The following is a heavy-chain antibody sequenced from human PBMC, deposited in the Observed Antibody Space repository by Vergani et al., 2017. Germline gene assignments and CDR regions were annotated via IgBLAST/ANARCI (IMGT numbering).Heavy chain of an antibody. CDR2: IYYSGST. J-gene: IGHJ4*02. Sequence: QVQLQESGPGLVKPSQTLSLTCTVSGGSISSGGYYWSWIRQHPGKGLEWIGYIYYSGSTYYNPSLKSRVTKSVDTSKNQFSLKLSSVTAADTAVYYCARGSFREYYFDYWGQGTLVTVSS. D-gene: IGHD1-26*01. CDR3: ARGSFREYYFDY. V-gene: IGHV4-31*03. CDR1: GGSISSGGYY.